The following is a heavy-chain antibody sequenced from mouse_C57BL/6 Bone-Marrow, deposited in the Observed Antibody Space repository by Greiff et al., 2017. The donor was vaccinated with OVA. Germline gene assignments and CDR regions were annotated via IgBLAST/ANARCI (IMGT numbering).Heavy chain of an antibody. D-gene: IGHD2-4*01. Sequence: VKLMESGPGLVQPSQSLSITCTVSGFSLTSYGVHWVRQSPGKGLEWLGVIWSGGSTDYNAAFIYRLSISKDNSKSQVFFKMNSLQADDTAIYYCARGDDYSWFAYWGQVTLVTVSA. CDR3: ARGDDYSWFAY. CDR2: IWSGGST. J-gene: IGHJ3*01. V-gene: IGHV2-2*01. CDR1: GFSLTSYG.